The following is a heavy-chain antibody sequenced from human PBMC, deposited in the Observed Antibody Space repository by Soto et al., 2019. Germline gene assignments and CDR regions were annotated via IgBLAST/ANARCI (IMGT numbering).Heavy chain of an antibody. J-gene: IGHJ3*02. D-gene: IGHD2-21*02. CDR3: AREYCGGDCSHAFDI. CDR2: IIPIFGTA. CDR1: GGTFSSYA. V-gene: IGHV1-69*06. Sequence: GASVKVSCKASGGTFSSYAISWVRQAPGQGLEWMGGIIPIFGTANYAQKFQGRVTITADKSTSTAYMELSSLRSEDTAVYYCAREYCGGDCSHAFDIWCQGKMVTVSS.